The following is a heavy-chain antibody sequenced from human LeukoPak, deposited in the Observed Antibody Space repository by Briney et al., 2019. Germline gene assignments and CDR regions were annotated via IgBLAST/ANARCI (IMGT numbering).Heavy chain of an antibody. J-gene: IGHJ4*02. CDR1: GGSISGYY. V-gene: IGHV4-59*01. CDR3: ARSSWYNYFDS. D-gene: IGHD6-13*01. Sequence: SETLSLTCTVSGGSISGYYWSWIRQPPGKRLKWIGYIYYSGSTNYNPSFKSRVAIAVDTSKNQFSLKLSSVTAADTAVYSCARSSWYNYFDSWGQEPLVPVSS. CDR2: IYYSGST.